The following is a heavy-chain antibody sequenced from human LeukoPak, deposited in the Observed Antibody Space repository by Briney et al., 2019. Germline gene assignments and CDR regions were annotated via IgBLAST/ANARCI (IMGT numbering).Heavy chain of an antibody. V-gene: IGHV3-66*02. J-gene: IGHJ4*02. CDR1: GFTVSSNY. CDR3: ARVDYDFWSGYYEDLRYYFDY. D-gene: IGHD3-3*01. CDR2: IYSGGST. Sequence: GGSLRLSCAASGFTVSSNYMSWVRQAPGKGLEWVSVIYSGGSTYYADSVKGRFTISRDNSKNTLYLQMNSLRAEDTAMYYCARVDYDFWSGYYEDLRYYFDYWGQGTLVTVSS.